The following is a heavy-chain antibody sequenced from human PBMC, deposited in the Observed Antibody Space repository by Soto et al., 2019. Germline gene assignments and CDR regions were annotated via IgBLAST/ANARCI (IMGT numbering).Heavy chain of an antibody. D-gene: IGHD6-6*01. CDR2: IWYDGSKT. CDR3: ARTVPRLHFGLDV. J-gene: IGHJ6*02. CDR1: GFTFRSYG. Sequence: QVHLVESGGGVVQPGRSLRLSCAASGFTFRSYGMHWVRQAPGKGLEWVVLIWYDGSKTYYADSVKGRFTISRDISNNTLYLQMNSLRADDTAVYYCARTVPRLHFGLDVWGQGTTVTVSS. V-gene: IGHV3-33*01.